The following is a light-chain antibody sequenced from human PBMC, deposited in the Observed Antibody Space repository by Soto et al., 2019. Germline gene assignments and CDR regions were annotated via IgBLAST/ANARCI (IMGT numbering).Light chain of an antibody. CDR1: SSDIGGYNS. CDR2: EVN. Sequence: QSVLTQPPSASGSPGQSVTISCTGTSSDIGGYNSVSWYQQHPGKAPRLMIYEVNKRPSVVPDRFSGSKSGYTASLTVSELQTEDEAFYYCSSSAGIYHYLVFGGGTKLTVL. V-gene: IGLV2-8*01. CDR3: SSSAGIYHYLV. J-gene: IGLJ3*02.